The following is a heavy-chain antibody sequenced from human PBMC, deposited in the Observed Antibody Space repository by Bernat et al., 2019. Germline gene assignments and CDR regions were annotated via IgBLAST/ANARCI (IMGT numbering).Heavy chain of an antibody. CDR2: ISYDGSNK. CDR1: GFTFSNYG. V-gene: IGHV3-30*05. Sequence: VQLVESGGGLVQPGGSLRLSCAASGFTFSNYGIYWVRQAPGKGLEWVAVISYDGSNKYYADSMKGRFTISRDNSKNTLYLQMNSLRAEDTAVYYCARDLAEYSSSSEDNWFDPWGQGTLVTVSS. J-gene: IGHJ5*02. D-gene: IGHD6-6*01. CDR3: ARDLAEYSSSSEDNWFDP.